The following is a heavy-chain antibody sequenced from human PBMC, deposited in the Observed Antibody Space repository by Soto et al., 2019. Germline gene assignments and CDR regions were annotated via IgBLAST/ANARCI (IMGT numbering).Heavy chain of an antibody. D-gene: IGHD3-22*01. CDR1: GFPFGHYG. CDR2: ITWDGESL. J-gene: IGHJ4*02. V-gene: IGHV3-9*01. CDR3: VKDVPTHSRRWGGPGDY. Sequence: GGSLRLSCEASGFPFGHYGMHWVRQAPGKALEWVSGITWDGESLGYVDSVKGRFTISRDDANNSLYLQMNSLRPEDTAFYYCVKDVPTHSRRWGGPGDYLGQGPLVTL.